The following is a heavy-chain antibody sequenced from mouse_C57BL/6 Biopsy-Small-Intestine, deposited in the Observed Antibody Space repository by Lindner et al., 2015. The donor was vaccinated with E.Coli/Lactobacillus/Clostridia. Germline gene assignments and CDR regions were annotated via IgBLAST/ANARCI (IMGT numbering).Heavy chain of an antibody. CDR2: IDPENGET. Sequence: VQLQESGAELVKLGASVKLSCTASGFNIEDYYMHWVEQRTEQGLEWIGRIDPENGETRYAPKFRGKAIITADTSSNTAYLRLSSLTSEGTAVYYCARSRFSSYMFAFWGQGTLVTVSA. CDR3: ARSRFSSYMFAF. D-gene: IGHD1-1*01. CDR1: GFNIEDYY. V-gene: IGHV14-2*01. J-gene: IGHJ3*01.